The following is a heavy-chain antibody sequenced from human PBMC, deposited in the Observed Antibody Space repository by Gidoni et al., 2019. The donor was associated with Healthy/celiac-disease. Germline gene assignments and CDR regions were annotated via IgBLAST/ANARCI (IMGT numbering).Heavy chain of an antibody. J-gene: IGHJ3*02. Sequence: QVQLVESGGGVVQPGRSLRLSCAASGFTFSSYGMHWVRQAPGKGLEWVAVIWYDGSNKYYADSVKGRFTISRDNSKNTLYLQMNSLRAEDTAVYYCARPHWRDGYNLYAFDIWGQGTMVTVSS. CDR3: ARPHWRDGYNLYAFDI. CDR1: GFTFSSYG. V-gene: IGHV3-33*01. D-gene: IGHD5-12*01. CDR2: IWYDGSNK.